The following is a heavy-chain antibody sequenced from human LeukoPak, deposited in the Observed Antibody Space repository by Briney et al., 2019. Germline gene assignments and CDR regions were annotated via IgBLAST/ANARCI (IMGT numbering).Heavy chain of an antibody. CDR2: INHSGST. J-gene: IGHJ4*02. Sequence: PSETLSLTCAVYGGSFSGYYWSWIRQPPGKGLEWIGEINHSGSTHYNPSLKSRVTISVDTSKNQFSLKLSSVTAADTAVYYCARGETSQCSSTSCYRGFDYWGQGTLVTVSS. CDR3: ARGETSQCSSTSCYRGFDY. D-gene: IGHD2-2*02. V-gene: IGHV4-34*01. CDR1: GGSFSGYY.